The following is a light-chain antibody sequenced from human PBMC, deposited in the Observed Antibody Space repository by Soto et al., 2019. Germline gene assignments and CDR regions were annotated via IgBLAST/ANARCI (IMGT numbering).Light chain of an antibody. CDR2: AAS. CDR3: QQYNSYSKT. V-gene: IGKV1-5*01. J-gene: IGKJ1*01. CDR1: QSIGYW. Sequence: PMTHSASPLSVSRLDRATITCRASQSIGYWLAWYQQKPGKAPNLLIYAASSLETGVPSRFSGSGSGTEFTLSISSLQPDDSASYYCQQYNSYSKTFGQGTKVDI.